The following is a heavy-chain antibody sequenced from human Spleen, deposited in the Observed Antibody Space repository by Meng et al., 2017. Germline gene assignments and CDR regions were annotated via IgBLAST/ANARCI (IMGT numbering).Heavy chain of an antibody. D-gene: IGHD3-22*01. CDR1: GYSISSGYY. J-gene: IGHJ4*02. V-gene: IGHV4-38-2*01. CDR2: IYHSGST. CDR3: ARADPTYYYDSSAEQYFDY. Sequence: GSLRLSCAVSGYSISSGYYWGWIRQPPGKGLEWIGSIYHSGSTYYNPSLKSRVTISVDTSKNQFSLKLSSVTAADTAVYYCARADPTYYYDSSAEQYFDYWGQGKLVNGAS.